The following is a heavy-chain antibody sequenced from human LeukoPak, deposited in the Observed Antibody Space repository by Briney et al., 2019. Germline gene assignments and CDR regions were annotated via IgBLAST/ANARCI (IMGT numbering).Heavy chain of an antibody. V-gene: IGHV4-4*07. D-gene: IGHD1-26*01. CDR1: GSSISSYY. CDR2: IYTSGST. Sequence: PSETLSLTCTVSGSSISSYYWSWIRQPAGKGLEWIGRIYTSGSTNYNPSLKSRVTMSVVTSKNQFSLKLSSVTAADTAVYYCARGTFSGSYYYFDYWGQGTLVTVFS. J-gene: IGHJ4*02. CDR3: ARGTFSGSYYYFDY.